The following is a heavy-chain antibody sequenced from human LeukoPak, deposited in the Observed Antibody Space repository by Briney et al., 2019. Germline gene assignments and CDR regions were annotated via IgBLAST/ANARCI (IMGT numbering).Heavy chain of an antibody. CDR2: ITHSGST. V-gene: IGHV4-34*01. CDR1: GGSFSGYY. D-gene: IGHD1-26*01. CDR3: ARVGYSGSYCDY. J-gene: IGHJ4*02. Sequence: PSEPLSLTCAVYGGSFSGYYWSWIRQPPGKGLEWMGEITHSGSTNYNPSFKSRLTISVDTSENQFSLNLTSVTAADTAVYYCARVGYSGSYCDYWGQGTLVTVSS.